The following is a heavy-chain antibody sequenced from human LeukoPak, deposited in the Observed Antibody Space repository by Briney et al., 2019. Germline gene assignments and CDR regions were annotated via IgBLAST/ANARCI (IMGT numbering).Heavy chain of an antibody. CDR1: GRSLSPYY. V-gene: IGHV4-59*01. J-gene: IGHJ3*02. CDR3: AREEVPHGFDI. Sequence: PSETLSLPCTVSGRSLSPYYWSWIRQPPGKGLEYIGYIYYSGSTNYNPSLKSRVTMLLDTSKNQFSLKLSSVTAADTAVYYCAREEVPHGFDIWGQGTMVTVSS. CDR2: IYYSGST.